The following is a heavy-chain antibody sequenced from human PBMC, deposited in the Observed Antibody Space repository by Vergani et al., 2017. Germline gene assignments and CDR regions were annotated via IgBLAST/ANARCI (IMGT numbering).Heavy chain of an antibody. D-gene: IGHD6-13*01. CDR1: GYSMSSVGYY. J-gene: IGHJ5*02. Sequence: QVQLQESGPGLVKPSETLSLTCAVSGYSMSSVGYYWTWIRQSAGKRLEWIGDILGSGTANYNPSLKSRVTMSVDTSKNQFSLKLSSVTAADTAVYYCARENIAAAGKGPRVYNGFDPWGQGTLVTVSS. V-gene: IGHV4-61*10. CDR2: ILGSGTA. CDR3: ARENIAAAGKGPRVYNGFDP.